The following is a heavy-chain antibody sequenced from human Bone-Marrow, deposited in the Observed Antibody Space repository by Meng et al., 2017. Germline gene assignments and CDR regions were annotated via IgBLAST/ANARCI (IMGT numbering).Heavy chain of an antibody. J-gene: IGHJ6*02. CDR3: ARGEIIWVREVMEYYYYCSMDV. V-gene: IGHV4-34*01. CDR2: INHSGST. Sequence: SETLSPTCAVYGGSSSGYYWSWIRQPPGKGLEWIGEINHSGSTNYNPPLKSRVTISVDTSKNQFSLELCSVTAADTAVYYCARGEIIWVREVMEYYYYCSMDVWGQGATVTVSS. D-gene: IGHD3-10*01. CDR1: GGSSSGYY.